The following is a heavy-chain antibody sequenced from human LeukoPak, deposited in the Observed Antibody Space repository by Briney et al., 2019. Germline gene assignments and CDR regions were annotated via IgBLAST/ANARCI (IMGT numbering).Heavy chain of an antibody. Sequence: SETLSLTCTVSGDSISSGDYYWSWIRQPAGKGLEWIGRISSSGSTNYNPSLKSRVTISVDTSKNQFSLKLSSVTAADTAVYYCARTTEGGYTYNYFYYYYMDVWGKGTTVTISS. J-gene: IGHJ6*03. CDR1: GDSISSGDYY. CDR3: ARTTEGGYTYNYFYYYYMDV. CDR2: ISSSGST. D-gene: IGHD5-18*01. V-gene: IGHV4-61*02.